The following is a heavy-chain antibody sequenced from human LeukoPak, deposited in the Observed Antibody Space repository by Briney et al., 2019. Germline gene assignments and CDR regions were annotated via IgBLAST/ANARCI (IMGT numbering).Heavy chain of an antibody. D-gene: IGHD3-10*01. V-gene: IGHV4-34*01. CDR3: ARDRNYGSGNLFDY. CDR2: INHSGST. Sequence: SETLSLTCAVYGGSFSGYYWSWIRQPPGKGLEWIGEINHSGSTNYNPSLKSRVTMSVDTSKNQFSLKLTSVTAADTAVYYCARDRNYGSGNLFDYWGQGTLVTVSS. CDR1: GGSFSGYY. J-gene: IGHJ4*02.